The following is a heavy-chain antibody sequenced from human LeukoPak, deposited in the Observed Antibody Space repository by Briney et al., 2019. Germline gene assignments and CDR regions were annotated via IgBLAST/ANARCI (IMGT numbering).Heavy chain of an antibody. V-gene: IGHV1-69*04. CDR1: GGTFSSYA. J-gene: IGHJ4*02. CDR2: IIPILGVA. D-gene: IGHD2-15*01. CDR3: ATGSVTSVTPLHY. Sequence: SVKVSCKASGGTFSSYAISWVRQAPGQGLEWMGRIIPILGVANYAQKFQGRVTITADKSTSTAYMELSSLRSEDTAVYYCATGSVTSVTPLHYWGQGTLVSVSS.